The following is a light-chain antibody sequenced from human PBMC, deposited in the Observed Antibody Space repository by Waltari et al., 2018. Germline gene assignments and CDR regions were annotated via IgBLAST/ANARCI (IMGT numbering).Light chain of an antibody. CDR3: QQIKSYPIT. Sequence: DIQLTQSPSFLSSSVGDRVTISCRASKGISTYLDWFQQRPGKAPRRLIYAAAILQGGVPSRFSGSGSGTDFTLTISSLQPEDFGTYYCQQIKSYPITFGGGTKVEVK. J-gene: IGKJ4*01. V-gene: IGKV1-9*01. CDR1: KGISTY. CDR2: AAA.